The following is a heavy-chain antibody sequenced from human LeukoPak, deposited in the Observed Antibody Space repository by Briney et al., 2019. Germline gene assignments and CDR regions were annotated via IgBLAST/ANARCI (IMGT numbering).Heavy chain of an antibody. J-gene: IGHJ4*02. Sequence: GGSLRLSCTASGFTLSSYAMSWVRQAPGEGLEWVSTISGSADNTNYAEAVKGRFTISRDNSKNTMCLQMNSLRAEDTAVYYCAKQGFGCWGQGTLVTVSS. CDR3: AKQGFGC. V-gene: IGHV3-23*01. CDR1: GFTLSSYA. CDR2: ISGSADNT.